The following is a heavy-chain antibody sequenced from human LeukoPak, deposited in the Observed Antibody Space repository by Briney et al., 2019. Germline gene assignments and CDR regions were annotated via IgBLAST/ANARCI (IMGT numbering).Heavy chain of an antibody. J-gene: IGHJ4*02. Sequence: GGSLRLSCTASGFTLSSYAMSWVRQAPGEGLEWVSTISGSADNTNYAEAVKGRFTISRDNSKNTMCLQMNSLRAEDTAVYYCAKQGFGCWGQGTLVTVSS. CDR3: AKQGFGC. V-gene: IGHV3-23*01. CDR1: GFTLSSYA. CDR2: ISGSADNT.